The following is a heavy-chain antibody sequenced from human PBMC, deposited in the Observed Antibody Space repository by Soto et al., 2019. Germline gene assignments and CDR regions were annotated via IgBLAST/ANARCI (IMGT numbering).Heavy chain of an antibody. CDR3: ARDEESYGSGPNWFDP. D-gene: IGHD3-10*01. CDR1: GFTFSSYS. V-gene: IGHV3-21*01. J-gene: IGHJ5*02. Sequence: PGGSLRLSCAASGFTFSSYSVNWVRQAPGKGLEWVSSISSSSSYIYYADSVKGRFTISRDNAKNSLYLQMNSLRAEDTAVYYCARDEESYGSGPNWFDPWGQGTLVTVSS. CDR2: ISSSSSYI.